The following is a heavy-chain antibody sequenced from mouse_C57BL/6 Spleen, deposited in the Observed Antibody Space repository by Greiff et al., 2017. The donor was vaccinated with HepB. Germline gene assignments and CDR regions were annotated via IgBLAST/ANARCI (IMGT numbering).Heavy chain of an antibody. V-gene: IGHV1-64*01. CDR3: AILLLYAMDY. Sequence: VQLKQPGAELVKPGASVKLSCKASGYTFTSYWMHWVKQRPGQGLEWIGMIHPNSGSTNYNEKFKSKATLTVDKSSSTAYMQLSSLTSEDSAVYYCAILLLYAMDYWGQGTSVTVSS. J-gene: IGHJ4*01. CDR1: GYTFTSYW. CDR2: IHPNSGST. D-gene: IGHD1-1*01.